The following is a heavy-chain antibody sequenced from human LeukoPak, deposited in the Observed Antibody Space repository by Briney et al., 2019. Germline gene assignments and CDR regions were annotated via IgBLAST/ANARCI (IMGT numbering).Heavy chain of an antibody. CDR2: IWYDGSNE. D-gene: IGHD2-15*01. CDR1: GFSFSSFG. J-gene: IGHJ6*03. V-gene: IGHV3-33*01. Sequence: PGRSLRLSCAASGFSFSSFGMHWLRQAPGKGLEWVAVIWYDGSNEDYSDSVKGRFTISRDNSKSTLYLQMNSLRAEDTAMYYCAREVCSGGGCYSSYYYYYMDVWGKGTTVTVSS. CDR3: AREVCSGGGCYSSYYYYYMDV.